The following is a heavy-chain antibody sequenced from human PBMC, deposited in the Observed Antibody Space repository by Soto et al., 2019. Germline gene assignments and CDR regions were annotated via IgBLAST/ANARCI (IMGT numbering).Heavy chain of an antibody. J-gene: IGHJ4*02. CDR3: ATSRTLYDFWSGSRFDY. CDR2: IYYSGST. Sequence: PSETLSLTCTVSGGSISSGGYYWSWIRQHPGKGLEWIGYIYYSGSTYYNPSLKSRVTISVDTSKNQFSLKLSSVTAADTAVYYCATSRTLYDFWSGSRFDYWGQGTLVTVSS. D-gene: IGHD3-3*01. V-gene: IGHV4-31*03. CDR1: GGSISSGGYY.